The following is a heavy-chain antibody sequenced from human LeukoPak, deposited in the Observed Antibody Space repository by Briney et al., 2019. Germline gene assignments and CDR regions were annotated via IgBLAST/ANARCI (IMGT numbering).Heavy chain of an antibody. Sequence: GGSLRLSCSASGFTFSSYPMYWVRQAPGKGLEYVSAISSNGDTHYADSVKGRFTISRDNSKNTLYLQMSSLGADDTAIYYCVKLELAWGQGTLVTVSS. V-gene: IGHV3-64D*09. CDR2: ISSNGDT. CDR3: VKLELA. J-gene: IGHJ4*02. CDR1: GFTFSSYP. D-gene: IGHD1-26*01.